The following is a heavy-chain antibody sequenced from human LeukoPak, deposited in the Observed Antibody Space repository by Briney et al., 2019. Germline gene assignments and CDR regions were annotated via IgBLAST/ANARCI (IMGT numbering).Heavy chain of an antibody. Sequence: GGSLRLSCAASGFTFSSYGMHWVRQAPGKGLEWVSSISSSSSYIYYADSVKGRFTISRDNAKNSLYLQMNSLRAEDTAVYYCARDKNPTIFGVVIIYGLDYWGQGTLVTVSS. V-gene: IGHV3-21*01. J-gene: IGHJ4*02. CDR3: ARDKNPTIFGVVIIYGLDY. D-gene: IGHD3-3*01. CDR2: ISSSSSYI. CDR1: GFTFSSYG.